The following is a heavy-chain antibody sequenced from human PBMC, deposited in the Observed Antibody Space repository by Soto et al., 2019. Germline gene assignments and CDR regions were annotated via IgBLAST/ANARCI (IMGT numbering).Heavy chain of an antibody. Sequence: SETLSLTCTVSGGSISSYYWSWIRQPAGKGLEWIGRIYTSGSTNYNPSLKSRVTMSVDTSKNQFSLKLSSVTAADTAVYYCAREQRLAARLIRYYYYGMDVWGQGTTVTVSS. V-gene: IGHV4-4*07. J-gene: IGHJ6*02. CDR2: IYTSGST. CDR3: AREQRLAARLIRYYYYGMDV. D-gene: IGHD6-6*01. CDR1: GGSISSYY.